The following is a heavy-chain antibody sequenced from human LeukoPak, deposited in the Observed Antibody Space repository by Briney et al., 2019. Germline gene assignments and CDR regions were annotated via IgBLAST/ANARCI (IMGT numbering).Heavy chain of an antibody. CDR3: VRELYFGSGTYYPAFDS. J-gene: IGHJ4*02. V-gene: IGHV6-1*01. CDR1: GDTVSRNRAA. CDR2: TYYRSKWYN. D-gene: IGHD3-10*01. Sequence: PSQTLSLTCAIYGDTVSRNRAAWDWIRQSPSRGLEWLGRTYYRSKWYNDYAVSVKSRITINPDTSKNQFSLQLNAVTPEDTAVYYCVRELYFGSGTYYPAFDSWGQGTLVTVSS.